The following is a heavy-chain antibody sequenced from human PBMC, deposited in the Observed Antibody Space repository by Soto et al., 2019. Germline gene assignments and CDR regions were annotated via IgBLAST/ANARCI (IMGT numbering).Heavy chain of an antibody. CDR3: ATLYSGYSYGPPPLTYYGMDV. Sequence: PAESLWQTCTVSDSFVSSSSYYWGWIRQPPGKGLEWIGSIYYSGSTYYNPSPKSRVTISVDTSKNQFSLKLSSVTAADTAVYYCATLYSGYSYGPPPLTYYGMDVWGQGTTVTVSS. J-gene: IGHJ6*02. CDR2: IYYSGST. V-gene: IGHV4-39*01. D-gene: IGHD5-18*01. CDR1: DSFVSSSSYY.